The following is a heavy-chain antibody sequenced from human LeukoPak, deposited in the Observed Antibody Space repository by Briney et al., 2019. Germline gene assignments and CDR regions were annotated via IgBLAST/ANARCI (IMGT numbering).Heavy chain of an antibody. CDR3: ARALFTVTSPFDY. CDR2: INPSGGST. Sequence: ASVKVSCKASGYTFTSYYMHWGRQAPGQGGEWMGIINPSGGSTSYAQKFQGRVTMTRDTSTSTVYMELSSLRSEDTAVYYCARALFTVTSPFDYWGQGTLVTVSS. D-gene: IGHD4-17*01. V-gene: IGHV1-46*01. CDR1: GYTFTSYY. J-gene: IGHJ4*02.